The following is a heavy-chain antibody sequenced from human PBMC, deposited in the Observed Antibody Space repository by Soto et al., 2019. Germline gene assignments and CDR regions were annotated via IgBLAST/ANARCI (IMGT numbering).Heavy chain of an antibody. CDR3: ARGVRFLEWFPYQTYFDS. CDR1: GGSFSGYY. Sequence: SETLSLTCAVYGGSFSGYYWSWIRQPPGKGLEWIGEINHSGSTNYNPSLKSRVTISVDTSKNQFSLKLSSVTAADPAVYYCARGVRFLEWFPYQTYFDSWGQGTLVP. J-gene: IGHJ4*02. V-gene: IGHV4-34*01. CDR2: INHSGST. D-gene: IGHD3-3*01.